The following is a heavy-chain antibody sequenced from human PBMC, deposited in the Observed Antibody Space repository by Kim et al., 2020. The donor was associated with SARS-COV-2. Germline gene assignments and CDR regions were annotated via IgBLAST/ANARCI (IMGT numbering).Heavy chain of an antibody. J-gene: IGHJ4*02. CDR2: IYYSGST. CDR1: GGSISSYY. CDR3: ARALNGGYFWSFDY. D-gene: IGHD1-26*01. V-gene: IGHV4-59*13. Sequence: SETLSLTCTVSGGSISSYYWSWIRQPPGKGLEWIGYIYYSGSTNYNPSLKSRVTISVDTSKNQFSLKLSSVTAADTAVYYCARALNGGYFWSFDYWGQGT.